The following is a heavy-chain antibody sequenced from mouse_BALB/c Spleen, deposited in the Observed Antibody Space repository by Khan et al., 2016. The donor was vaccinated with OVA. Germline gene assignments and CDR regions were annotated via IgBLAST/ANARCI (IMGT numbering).Heavy chain of an antibody. J-gene: IGHJ2*02. Sequence: EVKLEESGGGLVQPGGSLKVSCAASGFTFSNYAMSWVRQTPEKRLEWVATISSGGSFTYYPDSVKGRFTISRDNAKNTLYLQMGSLRSEDTAMYYCARTPGYYGSNYFDYWGQGTSLTASS. V-gene: IGHV5-9-3*01. CDR2: ISSGGSFT. D-gene: IGHD1-1*01. CDR1: GFTFSNYA. CDR3: ARTPGYYGSNYFDY.